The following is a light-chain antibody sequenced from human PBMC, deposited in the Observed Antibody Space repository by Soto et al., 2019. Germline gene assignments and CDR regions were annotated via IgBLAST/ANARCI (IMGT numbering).Light chain of an antibody. V-gene: IGKV3-15*01. J-gene: IGKJ3*01. Sequence: EIVMTQSPASLSVSPGERATLSCRASRSISKNLAWYHQKPGQSPRFLIYDASTRATGIPARFSGSGSGTDFTLTISSLQSEDSATYYCQQYDDWPGVTFGPGTKVEIK. CDR1: RSISKN. CDR2: DAS. CDR3: QQYDDWPGVT.